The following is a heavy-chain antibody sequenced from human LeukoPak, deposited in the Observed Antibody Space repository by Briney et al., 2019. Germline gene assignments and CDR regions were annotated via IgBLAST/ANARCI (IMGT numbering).Heavy chain of an antibody. CDR1: GYTFTSYY. CDR2: INPSGGST. D-gene: IGHD3-22*01. J-gene: IGHJ1*01. Sequence: ASVKVSCKASGYTFTSYYMHWVRQAPGQGLEWMGIINPSGGSTSYAQKFQGRVTMTRDTSTSTVYMELSSLRSEDTAVYYCARDVRNYYDSSGFRYLQHWGQGTLVTVSS. V-gene: IGHV1-46*01. CDR3: ARDVRNYYDSSGFRYLQH.